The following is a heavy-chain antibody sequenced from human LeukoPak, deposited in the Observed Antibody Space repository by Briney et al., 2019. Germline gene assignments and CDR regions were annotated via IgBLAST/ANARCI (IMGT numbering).Heavy chain of an antibody. J-gene: IGHJ4*02. CDR2: IYYTGST. D-gene: IGHD5-24*01. V-gene: IGHV4-59*12. CDR3: ARYSYNSRDDY. Sequence: PSETLSLTCTVSGGSISRYYWSWIRQPPGKGLEWIGYIYYTGSTNYNPSLKSRVTISVDTSKNQFSLKLSSVTAADTAVYYCARYSYNSRDDYWGQGTLVTVSS. CDR1: GGSISRYY.